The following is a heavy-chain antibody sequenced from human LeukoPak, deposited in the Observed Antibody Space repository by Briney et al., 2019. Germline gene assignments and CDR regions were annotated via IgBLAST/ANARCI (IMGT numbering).Heavy chain of an antibody. Sequence: ASVKVSCKASGYTFTSYGISWVRQAPGQGLEWMGWISAYNGNTNYAQKFQGRVTITADESTSTAYMELSSLRSEDTAVYYCASTPYSSGWYGGVYWGQGTLVTASS. D-gene: IGHD6-19*01. CDR3: ASTPYSSGWYGGVY. V-gene: IGHV1-18*01. CDR1: GYTFTSYG. CDR2: ISAYNGNT. J-gene: IGHJ4*02.